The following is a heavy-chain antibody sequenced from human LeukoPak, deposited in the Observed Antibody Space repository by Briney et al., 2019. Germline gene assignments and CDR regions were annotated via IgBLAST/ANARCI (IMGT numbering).Heavy chain of an antibody. CDR1: GFTFGDYA. D-gene: IGHD3-16*02. Sequence: GRSLRLSCTASGFTFGDYAMSWVRQAPGKGLEWVGFIRSKAYGGTTEYAASVKGRFTISRDDSKSIAYLQMNSLKTEDTAVYYCTRGSGSRLGELSLPDYWGQGTLVTVSS. CDR3: TRGSGSRLGELSLPDY. J-gene: IGHJ4*02. CDR2: IRSKAYGGTT. V-gene: IGHV3-49*04.